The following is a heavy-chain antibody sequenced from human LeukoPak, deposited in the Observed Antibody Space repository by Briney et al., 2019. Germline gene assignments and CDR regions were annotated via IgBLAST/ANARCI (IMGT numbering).Heavy chain of an antibody. V-gene: IGHV4-38-2*02. CDR2: IYHSGST. Sequence: SETLSLTCTVSGYSISSGYYWGWIRQPPGKGLEWIGSIYHSGSTYYNPSLKSRVTISVDTSKNQFSLKLSSVTAADTAVYYCASVVRLLFQHWGQGTLVTVSS. D-gene: IGHD2-15*01. CDR3: ASVVRLLFQH. CDR1: GYSISSGYY. J-gene: IGHJ1*01.